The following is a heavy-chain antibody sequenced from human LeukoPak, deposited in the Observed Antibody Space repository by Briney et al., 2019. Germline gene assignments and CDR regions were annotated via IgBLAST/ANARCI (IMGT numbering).Heavy chain of an antibody. CDR2: IYSGGST. D-gene: IGHD4-17*01. CDR1: GFTVSSNY. J-gene: IGHJ4*02. CDR3: ARGGDPYYFDY. Sequence: GGSLRLSCAASGFTVSSNYMSWVRQAPGKGLEWVSVIYSGGSTYYADSVKGRFTISRDNSKNTLSLQMNSLRAEDTAVYYCARGGDPYYFDYWGQGTLVTVSS. V-gene: IGHV3-66*01.